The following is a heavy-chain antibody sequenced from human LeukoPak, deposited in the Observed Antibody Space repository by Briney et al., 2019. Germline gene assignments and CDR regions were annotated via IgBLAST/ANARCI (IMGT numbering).Heavy chain of an antibody. J-gene: IGHJ4*02. CDR1: GFTFSSYA. V-gene: IGHV3-30*18. CDR3: AKDLKWDLTDGFDY. CDR2: ISYDVSNK. D-gene: IGHD1-26*01. Sequence: GGSLRLSCAASGFTFSSYAMHWVRQAPGKGLEWVALISYDVSNKYYADSVRGRFTISRDNSKNTLYLQMNSLRAEDTAVYYCAKDLKWDLTDGFDYWGQGTLVTVSS.